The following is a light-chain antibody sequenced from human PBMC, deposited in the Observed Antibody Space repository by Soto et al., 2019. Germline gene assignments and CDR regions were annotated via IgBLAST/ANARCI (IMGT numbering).Light chain of an antibody. CDR2: AAS. CDR3: QQSYSTPLA. CDR1: QSIRSD. J-gene: IGKJ1*01. Sequence: DIQVAQSPSSLSASVGDRVTIAYRASQSIRSDLNWYQQKPGKAPNLLIYAASSLQSGVPPRFSGSGSGTDFTLTITSLQPGDSATYYFQQSYSTPLAFGHGTKVDIK. V-gene: IGKV1-39*01.